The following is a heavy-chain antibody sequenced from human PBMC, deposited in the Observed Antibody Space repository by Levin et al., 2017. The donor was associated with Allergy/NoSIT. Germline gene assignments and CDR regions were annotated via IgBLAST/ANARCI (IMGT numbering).Heavy chain of an antibody. CDR2: ISSSSSTI. CDR1: GFTFSSDS. Sequence: PGGSLRLSCAASGFTFSSDSMNWVRQAPGKGLEWVSYISSSSSTIYYADSVKGRFTISRDNAKNSLYLQMNSLRAEDTAVYYCARYIWSLRYSDLWGRGTLVTVSS. CDR3: ARYIWSLRYSDL. J-gene: IGHJ2*01. V-gene: IGHV3-48*01. D-gene: IGHD3-9*01.